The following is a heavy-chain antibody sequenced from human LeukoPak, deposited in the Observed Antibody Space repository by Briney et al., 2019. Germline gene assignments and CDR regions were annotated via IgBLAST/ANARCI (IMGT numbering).Heavy chain of an antibody. CDR2: MNPRSGNT. D-gene: IGHD2/OR15-2a*01. Sequence: ASVKVSCKASGYTFTSHDINWVRQAAGQGLEWMGWMNPRSGNTGYAQKLKGRVTMTSDTSTNTAYMELSGLRSEDAAVYYCARGVNSSPRNWFDPWGQGTLVTVSS. V-gene: IGHV1-8*01. CDR1: GYTFTSHD. J-gene: IGHJ5*02. CDR3: ARGVNSSPRNWFDP.